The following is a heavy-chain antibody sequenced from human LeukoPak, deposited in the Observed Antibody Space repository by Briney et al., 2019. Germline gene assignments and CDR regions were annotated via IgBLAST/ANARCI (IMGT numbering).Heavy chain of an antibody. J-gene: IGHJ4*02. Sequence: PSETLSLTCAVYGGSFSGYYWSWIRQPPGKGLEWIGEINHSGGTNYNPSLKSRVTISVDTSKNQFSLKLSSVTAADTAVYYCARTTYYYDSSGYGFGYWGQGTLVTVSS. CDR3: ARTTYYYDSSGYGFGY. V-gene: IGHV4-34*01. CDR1: GGSFSGYY. D-gene: IGHD3-22*01. CDR2: INHSGGT.